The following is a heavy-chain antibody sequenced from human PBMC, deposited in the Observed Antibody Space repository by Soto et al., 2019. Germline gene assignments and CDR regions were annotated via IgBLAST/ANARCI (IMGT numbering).Heavy chain of an antibody. Sequence: QVQLVQSGAEVKKPGASVKVSCKASGYTFTSYAMHWVRQAPGQRLEWMGWINAGNGNTKYSQKFQGRVTITRDTSASTAYMELSSLRSEDTAVYYCARDSDYDFWSGYYAYWGQGTLVTVSS. D-gene: IGHD3-3*01. CDR3: ARDSDYDFWSGYYAY. J-gene: IGHJ4*02. CDR1: GYTFTSYA. CDR2: INAGNGNT. V-gene: IGHV1-3*01.